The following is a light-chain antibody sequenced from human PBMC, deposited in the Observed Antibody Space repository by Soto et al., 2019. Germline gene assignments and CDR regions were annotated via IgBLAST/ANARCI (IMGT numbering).Light chain of an antibody. V-gene: IGLV2-11*01. Sequence: QSALTQPRSVSGSPGQSVTISCTGTGSDVGGYNYVSWYQQYPDKAPKVMIYDVTKRPAGVPDRFSGSKSGNTASLTISGLQADDEADYYCCSYAGSYTYVFATGTKVTVL. J-gene: IGLJ1*01. CDR1: GSDVGGYNY. CDR3: CSYAGSYTYV. CDR2: DVT.